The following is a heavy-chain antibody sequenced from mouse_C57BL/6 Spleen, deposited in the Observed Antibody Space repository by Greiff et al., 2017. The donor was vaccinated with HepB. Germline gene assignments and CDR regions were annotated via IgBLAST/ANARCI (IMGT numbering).Heavy chain of an antibody. CDR1: GYTFTSYW. D-gene: IGHD3-2*02. J-gene: IGHJ2*01. V-gene: IGHV1-59*01. CDR2: IDPSDSYT. Sequence: VQLQQSGAELVRPGTSVKLSCKASGYTFTSYWMHWVKQRPGQGLEWIGVIDPSDSYTNYNQKFKGKATLTVDTSSSTAYMQLSSLTSEDSAVYYCARTAQAFDYWGQGTTLTVSS. CDR3: ARTAQAFDY.